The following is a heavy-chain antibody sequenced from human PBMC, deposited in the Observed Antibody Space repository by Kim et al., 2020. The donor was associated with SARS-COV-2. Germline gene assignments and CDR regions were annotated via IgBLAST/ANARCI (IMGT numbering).Heavy chain of an antibody. D-gene: IGHD6-19*01. V-gene: IGHV3-66*01. CDR1: GFTVSSNY. CDR2: IYSGGST. Sequence: GGSLRLSCAASGFTVSSNYMSWVRQAPGKGLEWVSVIYSGGSTYYADSVKGRFTISRDNSKNTLYLQMNSLRAEDTAVYYCAGTKAVAVPFDYWGQGTLVTVSS. J-gene: IGHJ4*02. CDR3: AGTKAVAVPFDY.